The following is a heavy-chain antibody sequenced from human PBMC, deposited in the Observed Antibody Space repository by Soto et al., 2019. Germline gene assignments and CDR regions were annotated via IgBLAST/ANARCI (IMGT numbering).Heavy chain of an antibody. J-gene: IGHJ4*02. CDR1: GAIVTSGENY. D-gene: IGHD2-2*01. CDR3: ARVPVVVPAARYYFDD. CDR2: IYDSGIT. Sequence: PSETLSLTCSVSGAIVTSGENYWSWVRQPPGKGLEWIGYIYDSGITNYTPALKSRVTISVDTSKNQFSLKLSSVTAADTAVYYCARVPVVVPAARYYFDDWGQGSLVTAAS. V-gene: IGHV4-31*03.